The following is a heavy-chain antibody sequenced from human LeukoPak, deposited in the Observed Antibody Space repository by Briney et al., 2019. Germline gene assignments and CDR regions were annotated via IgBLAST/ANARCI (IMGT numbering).Heavy chain of an antibody. J-gene: IGHJ4*02. Sequence: GGTLRLSCAASGFTFSSCAMTWVRQAPGKGLEWVSAISGSGGSTYYADSVKGRFTISRDNSKNTLYLQMNSLRAEDTAVYYCAKGYYYDSSGYYSLPYYFDYWGQGTLVTVSS. CDR2: ISGSGGST. V-gene: IGHV3-23*01. CDR1: GFTFSSCA. CDR3: AKGYYYDSSGYYSLPYYFDY. D-gene: IGHD3-22*01.